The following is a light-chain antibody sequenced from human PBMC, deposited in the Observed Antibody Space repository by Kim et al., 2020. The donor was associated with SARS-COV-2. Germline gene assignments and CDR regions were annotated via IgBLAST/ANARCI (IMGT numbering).Light chain of an antibody. J-gene: IGKJ2*03. V-gene: IGKV4-1*01. CDR3: QQYYSTPPS. CDR2: WAS. Sequence: RASLNCKYSQTVFYTSTNKNYLACYQQKPGQASKLLIYWASIRESGVSDRFSGSGSETDFTLTISSLQAEDVAVYYCQQYYSTPPSFGQGTKLEI. CDR1: QTVFYTSTNKNY.